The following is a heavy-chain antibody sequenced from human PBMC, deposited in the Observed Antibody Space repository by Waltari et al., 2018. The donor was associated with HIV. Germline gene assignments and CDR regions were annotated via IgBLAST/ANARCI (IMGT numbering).Heavy chain of an antibody. D-gene: IGHD3-10*01. V-gene: IGHV5-10-1*01. CDR2: IDPSDSYT. CDR3: AKLRSGSYDWFDP. Sequence: EVQLVQSGAEVKQPGASLRIPGTGSGYSFTSYWISWVRQMPGKGLEWMGRIDPSDSYTNYSPSFQGHVTISADKSINTAYLQWSSLKASDTAMYYCAKLRSGSYDWFDPWGQGTLVTVSS. J-gene: IGHJ5*02. CDR1: GYSFTSYW.